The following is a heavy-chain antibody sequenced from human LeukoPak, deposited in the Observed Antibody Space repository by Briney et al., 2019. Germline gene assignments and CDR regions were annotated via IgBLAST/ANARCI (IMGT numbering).Heavy chain of an antibody. CDR1: GGSISSYY. Sequence: PSETLSLTCTVSGGSISSYYWSWIRQPPGKGLEWIGYIYYSGSTYYNPSLKSRVTISVDTSKNQFSLKLSSVTAADTAVYYCARDRGIAAAHGGFDPWGQGTLVTVSS. V-gene: IGHV4-59*12. CDR2: IYYSGST. J-gene: IGHJ5*02. D-gene: IGHD6-13*01. CDR3: ARDRGIAAAHGGFDP.